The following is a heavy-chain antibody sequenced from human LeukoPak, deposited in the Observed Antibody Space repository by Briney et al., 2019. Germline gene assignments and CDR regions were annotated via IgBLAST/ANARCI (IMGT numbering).Heavy chain of an antibody. CDR2: IYTGGST. CDR1: GGSISSYY. V-gene: IGHV4-4*07. J-gene: IGHJ4*02. Sequence: SETLSLTCTVSGGSISSYYWSWIRQPAGKGLEWIGRIYTGGSTNYNPSLKSRATMSVDTSKNQFSLKLSSVTAADTAVYYCAREYSSGWYLYYFDYWGQGTLVTVSS. CDR3: AREYSSGWYLYYFDY. D-gene: IGHD6-19*01.